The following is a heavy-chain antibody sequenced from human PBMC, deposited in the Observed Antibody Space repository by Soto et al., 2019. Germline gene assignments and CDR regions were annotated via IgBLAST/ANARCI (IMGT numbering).Heavy chain of an antibody. Sequence: VQVVESGGGVVQPGRSLRLSCAASGFTFSSFGMHWVRQAPGKGLEWVSLIWYDGSKKSYGDSVKGRFTISRDNSRTTVYLLMNSLRADDTAVYYCARDASYYSLWSGYYPSRNGMDVWGQGTTVTVSS. J-gene: IGHJ6*02. V-gene: IGHV3-33*01. D-gene: IGHD3-3*01. CDR1: GFTFSSFG. CDR2: IWYDGSKK. CDR3: ARDASYYSLWSGYYPSRNGMDV.